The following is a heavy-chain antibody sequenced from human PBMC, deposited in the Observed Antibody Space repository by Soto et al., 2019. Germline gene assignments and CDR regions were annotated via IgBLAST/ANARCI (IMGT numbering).Heavy chain of an antibody. J-gene: IGHJ1*01. V-gene: IGHV3-23*01. CDR3: AKERKTIRTYYYDSSGYYFPFQH. CDR2: ISGSGGST. CDR1: GFTFSSYA. D-gene: IGHD3-22*01. Sequence: GGSLRLSCAASGFTFSSYAMSWVRQAPGKGLEWVSAISGSGGSTYYADSVKGRFTISRDNSKNTLYLQMNSLRAEDTAVYYCAKERKTIRTYYYDSSGYYFPFQHWGQGTLVTVSS.